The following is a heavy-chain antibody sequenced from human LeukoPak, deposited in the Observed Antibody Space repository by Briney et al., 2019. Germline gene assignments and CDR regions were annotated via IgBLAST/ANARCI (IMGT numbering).Heavy chain of an antibody. Sequence: SVKVSCKASGGTFSSYAISWVRQAPGQGLEWMGRIIPIFGTANYAQKFQGRVTITTDESTSTAYMELSSLRSEDTTVYYCARASYDSSGRSDGAFDIWGQGTMVTVSS. J-gene: IGHJ3*02. V-gene: IGHV1-69*05. D-gene: IGHD3-22*01. CDR3: ARASYDSSGRSDGAFDI. CDR1: GGTFSSYA. CDR2: IIPIFGTA.